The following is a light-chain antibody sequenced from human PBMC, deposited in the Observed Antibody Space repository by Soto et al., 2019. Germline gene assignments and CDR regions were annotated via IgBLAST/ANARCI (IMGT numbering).Light chain of an antibody. CDR1: SSDVGSYNL. CDR3: CSYASVKSYV. J-gene: IGLJ1*01. CDR2: EVT. Sequence: QSVLTQPASVSGSPGQSITISCTGTSSDVGSYNLVSWYQQHPGKAPKLMIYEVTKRPSGVSNRFSGSKSGDTASLTISGLQAEDEADYYCCSYASVKSYVFGPGTKATVL. V-gene: IGLV2-23*02.